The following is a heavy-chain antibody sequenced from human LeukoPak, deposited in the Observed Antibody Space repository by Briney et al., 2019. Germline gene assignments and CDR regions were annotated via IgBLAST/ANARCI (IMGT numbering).Heavy chain of an antibody. J-gene: IGHJ5*02. D-gene: IGHD6-13*01. CDR2: INHSGST. Sequence: SETLSLTCAVYGGSFSGHYWSWIRQPPGKGLEWIGEINHSGSTNYNPSLKSRVTISVDTSKNQFSLKLSSVTAADTAVYYCARGRKGYSSSWYNWFDPWGQGALVTVSS. CDR3: ARGRKGYSSSWYNWFDP. V-gene: IGHV4-34*01. CDR1: GGSFSGHY.